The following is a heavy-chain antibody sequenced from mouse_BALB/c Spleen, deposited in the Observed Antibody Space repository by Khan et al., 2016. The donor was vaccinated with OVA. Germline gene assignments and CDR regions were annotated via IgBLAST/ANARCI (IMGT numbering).Heavy chain of an antibody. D-gene: IGHD1-2*01. Sequence: EVELVESGAETVKSGASVKLSCTGSGFNIKDTYVHWVKQRPEQGLEWIGWIDPANGNTKYDPKFQGKATLTADTSSNTAYLQLSRLTSEDTAVYYCSDSLHHYAIDYWGQGTSVTVSS. CDR2: IDPANGNT. V-gene: IGHV14-3*02. CDR1: GFNIKDTY. CDR3: SDSLHHYAIDY. J-gene: IGHJ4*01.